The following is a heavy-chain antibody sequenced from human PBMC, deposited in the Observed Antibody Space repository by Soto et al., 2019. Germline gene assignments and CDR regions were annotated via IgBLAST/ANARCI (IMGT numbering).Heavy chain of an antibody. D-gene: IGHD3-3*01. CDR3: AHRVLRTVFGLVTTTAIYFDF. CDR1: GFSLTTSGVG. J-gene: IGHJ4*02. V-gene: IGHV2-5*02. Sequence: QITLNESGPTVVRPTETLTLTCRFSGFSLTTSGVGVGWIRQSPGKAPAWLALIYWDDDKRYSASLKSRLTITKDTSKNKVVLTVSDLDPTDTATYYCAHRVLRTVFGLVTTTAIYFDFWGQGTPVAVSS. CDR2: IYWDDDK.